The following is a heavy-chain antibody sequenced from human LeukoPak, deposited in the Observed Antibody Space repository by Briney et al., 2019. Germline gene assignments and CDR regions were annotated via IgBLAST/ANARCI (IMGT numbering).Heavy chain of an antibody. CDR3: ASSTSKTHYYYYYGMDV. D-gene: IGHD2-2*01. CDR1: GGSISSGDYY. J-gene: IGHJ6*02. V-gene: IGHV4-30-4*01. CDR2: IYYSGST. Sequence: PSETLPLTCTVSGGSISSGDYYWSWIRQPPGKGLEWIGYIYYSGSTYYNPSLKSRVTISVDTSKNQFSLKLSSVTAADTAVYHCASSTSKTHYYYYYGMDVWGQGTTVTVSS.